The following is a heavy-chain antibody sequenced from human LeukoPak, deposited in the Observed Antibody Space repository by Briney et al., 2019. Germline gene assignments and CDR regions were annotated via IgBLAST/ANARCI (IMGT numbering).Heavy chain of an antibody. CDR1: GFTFSGYA. Sequence: GGSLRLSCAASGFTFSGYAMSWVRQAPGKGLEWVSAISGSGGSTYYADSVKGRFTISRDNSKNTLYLQMNSLRAEDTAVYYCAKYSGSFPFSGYWGQGTLVTVSS. CDR2: ISGSGGST. V-gene: IGHV3-23*01. CDR3: AKYSGSFPFSGY. J-gene: IGHJ4*02. D-gene: IGHD1-26*01.